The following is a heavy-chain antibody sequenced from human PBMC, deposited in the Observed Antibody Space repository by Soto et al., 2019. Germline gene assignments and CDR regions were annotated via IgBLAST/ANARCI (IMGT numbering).Heavy chain of an antibody. CDR3: AREAGSRSYYDY. Sequence: ASLKVFCKATGYTCNTSAMHWVRQAPGQLLEWFGRINVAKGNTRYLQKFQGRDTITQDTSASTPSTDPPPLSSEATPVYYCAREAGSRSYYDYWGQGTLVTVSS. CDR2: INVAKGNT. V-gene: IGHV1-3*01. J-gene: IGHJ4*02. CDR1: GYTCNTSA. D-gene: IGHD2-15*01.